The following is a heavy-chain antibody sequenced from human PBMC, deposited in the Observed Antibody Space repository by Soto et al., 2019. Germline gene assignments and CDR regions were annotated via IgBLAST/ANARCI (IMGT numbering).Heavy chain of an antibody. J-gene: IGHJ4*02. V-gene: IGHV1-69*01. CDR2: IIPIFGTA. CDR3: ARGPWSGYSSWGYLDY. D-gene: IGHD3-3*01. CDR1: GGTFSSYA. Sequence: SVKVSCKASGGTFSSYAISWVRQAPGQGLGWMGGIIPIFGTANYAQKFQGRVTITADESTSTAYMELSSLRAEDTAVYYCARGPWSGYSSWGYLDYWGQGTLVTVSS.